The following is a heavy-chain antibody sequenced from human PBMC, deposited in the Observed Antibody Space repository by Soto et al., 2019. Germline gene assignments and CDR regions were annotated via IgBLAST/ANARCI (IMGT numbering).Heavy chain of an antibody. V-gene: IGHV3-30*18. J-gene: IGHJ4*02. Sequence: QVQLVESEGGVVQPGRSLRVACAASGFTFSSYGMLWVRQAPGKGLEWVAVISYHENNKKYADSVKGRFTISRDNSNNMLYLQMNSLRTEDTAVYFCAKDRVALGPAWEVDDWGQGTLVTVSS. D-gene: IGHD2-2*01. CDR3: AKDRVALGPAWEVDD. CDR1: GFTFSSYG. CDR2: ISYHENNK.